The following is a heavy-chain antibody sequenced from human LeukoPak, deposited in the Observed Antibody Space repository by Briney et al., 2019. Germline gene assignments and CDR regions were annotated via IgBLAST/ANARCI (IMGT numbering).Heavy chain of an antibody. D-gene: IGHD2-2*01. CDR2: ISYDGANK. CDR1: GFTFSNYW. J-gene: IGHJ5*02. Sequence: PGGSLRLSCAPSGFTFSNYWMHWVRQAPGKGLEWVSTISYDGANKYLSDSVKGRFTISRDNSNNTLFLQMNSLRTEDTAVYYCVRAAASAPISNWFDPWGQGTLVTVSS. CDR3: VRAAASAPISNWFDP. V-gene: IGHV3-30*03.